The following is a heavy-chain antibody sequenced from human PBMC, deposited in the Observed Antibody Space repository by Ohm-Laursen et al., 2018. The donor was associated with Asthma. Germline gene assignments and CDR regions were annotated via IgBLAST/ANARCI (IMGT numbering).Heavy chain of an antibody. J-gene: IGHJ4*02. Sequence: SLRLSCSATGFTFSSYAMHWVRQAPGKGLEWVAVISYDGSNKYYADSVKGRFTISRDNSKNTLFLQMSSLRAEDTAVYYCAKTTGTSSRTSDYWGQGTLVTVSS. CDR3: AKTTGTSSRTSDY. D-gene: IGHD1-1*01. CDR1: GFTFSSYA. V-gene: IGHV3-30*18. CDR2: ISYDGSNK.